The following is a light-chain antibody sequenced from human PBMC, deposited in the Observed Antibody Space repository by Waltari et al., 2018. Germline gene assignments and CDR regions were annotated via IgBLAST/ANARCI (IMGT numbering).Light chain of an antibody. V-gene: IGLV2-8*01. J-gene: IGLJ1*01. CDR3: TSDAGSNSNSFYV. CDR1: SSDIGA. CDR2: DVT. Sequence: QSALTQPPSASGSPGQSVTISCTGASSDIGAVSWYQHHPGKAPKLMIYDVTNRPSGVPERFSGSGSGNTASLTVSGLQPEDEADYYCTSDAGSNSNSFYVFGTGTKVTVL.